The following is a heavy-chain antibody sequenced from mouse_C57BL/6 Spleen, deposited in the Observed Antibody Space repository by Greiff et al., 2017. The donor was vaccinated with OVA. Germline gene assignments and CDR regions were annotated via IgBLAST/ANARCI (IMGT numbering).Heavy chain of an antibody. V-gene: IGHV14-2*01. J-gene: IGHJ2*01. CDR1: GFNIKDYY. CDR2: IDPEDGET. D-gene: IGHD1-1*01. Sequence: EVQLQQSGAELVKPGASVKLSCTASGFNIKDYYMHWVKQRTEQGLEWIGRIDPEDGETKSAPKFQGKATITADTSSNTAYLQLSSLTSEDTAVYYCAHGGTVVATGNYFDYWGQGTTLTVSS. CDR3: AHGGTVVATGNYFDY.